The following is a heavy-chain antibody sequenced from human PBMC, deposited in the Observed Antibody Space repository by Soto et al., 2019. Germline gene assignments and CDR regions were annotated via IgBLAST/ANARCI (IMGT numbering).Heavy chain of an antibody. CDR1: GGTFSSYA. V-gene: IGHV1-69*06. J-gene: IGHJ6*02. CDR2: IIPIFSTA. CDR3: ARVGGKVYAHSLIYGMDV. Sequence: QVQLVQSGAEVKKPGSSVKVSCKASGGTFSSYAISWVRQAPGQGLEWMGVIIPIFSTANNAQKFQGRVTITADKSTSTAYMELSSLRSEDTAVYYCARVGGKVYAHSLIYGMDVWGQGTTVTVSS. D-gene: IGHD3-3*01.